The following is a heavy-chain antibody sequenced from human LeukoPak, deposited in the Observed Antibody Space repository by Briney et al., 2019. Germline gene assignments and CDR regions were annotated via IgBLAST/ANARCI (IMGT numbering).Heavy chain of an antibody. CDR1: GFTFDDYA. Sequence: PGGSLRLSCVASGFTFDDYAMHWVRQAPGKGLEWVSGISWNSGSIGYADSVKGRFTISRDNAKNSLSLPMNSLRAEETAGDYCAREKGWATVVTPEVAFDIWGQGTMVTVSS. CDR3: AREKGWATVVTPEVAFDI. J-gene: IGHJ3*02. CDR2: ISWNSGSI. D-gene: IGHD4-23*01. V-gene: IGHV3-9*01.